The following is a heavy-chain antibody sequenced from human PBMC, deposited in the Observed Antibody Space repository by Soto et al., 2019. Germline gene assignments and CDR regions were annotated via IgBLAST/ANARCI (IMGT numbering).Heavy chain of an antibody. CDR2: IKGKAEGGTI. V-gene: IGHV3-15*01. CDR3: TTDPHSTGTKY. D-gene: IGHD1-1*01. CDR1: GFTFSDAW. J-gene: IGHJ4*02. Sequence: GGSLRLSCAASGFTFSDAWMSWVRQAPGAGLEWVGLIKGKAEGGTIDYAAPVKARFTISRDASKNTLYLQMNSLKTEDTAVYYCTTDPHSTGTKYWGQGTLVTVSS.